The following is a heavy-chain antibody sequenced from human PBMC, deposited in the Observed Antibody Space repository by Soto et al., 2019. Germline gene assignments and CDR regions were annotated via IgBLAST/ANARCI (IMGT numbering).Heavy chain of an antibody. D-gene: IGHD3-22*01. CDR2: INVGNGNT. J-gene: IGHJ4*02. CDR3: ATPQDYDGCLDS. V-gene: IGHV1-3*01. Sequence: QVQFVQSGAEVKKPGASVKVSCKPPGYTFTRYNIHWVRQAPGQRLEWMGWINVGNGNTRYSQKFQGRLTLTRDTPGNTAYLELNSLISEDTAVYYCATPQDYDGCLDSWGQGTLVTVSS. CDR1: GYTFTRYN.